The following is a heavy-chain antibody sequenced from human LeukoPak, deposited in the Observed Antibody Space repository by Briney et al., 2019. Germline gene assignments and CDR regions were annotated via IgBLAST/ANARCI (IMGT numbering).Heavy chain of an antibody. J-gene: IGHJ5*01. V-gene: IGHV3-23*01. CDR3: AKGFNYYASGSHFDS. CDR2: IIGCGRST. D-gene: IGHD3-10*01. CDR1: GFTFNSYV. Sequence: GGSLRLSCAASGFTFNSYVMNWVRQAPGKGQEWVSGIIGCGRSTYYADPVKGRYSISRDNSKNTVYLQMNSLRVEDTAVYFCAKGFNYYASGSHFDSWGQGTLVTVSS.